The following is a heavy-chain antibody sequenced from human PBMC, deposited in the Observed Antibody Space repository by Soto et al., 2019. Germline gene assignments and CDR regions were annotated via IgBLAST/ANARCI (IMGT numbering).Heavy chain of an antibody. V-gene: IGHV3-21*01. CDR1: GFALSNYS. D-gene: IGHD5-12*01. J-gene: IGHJ6*02. CDR2: ISSSSSYI. Sequence: EVQLVESGGGLVKPGGSLRLSCVASGFALSNYSMNWVRQAPGKGLEWVSSISSSSSYIYYADSVKGRFTISRDSAKNSLYLLMNSLRPEDTARYYCAKATIVATMDVWGQGTTVTVSS. CDR3: AKATIVATMDV.